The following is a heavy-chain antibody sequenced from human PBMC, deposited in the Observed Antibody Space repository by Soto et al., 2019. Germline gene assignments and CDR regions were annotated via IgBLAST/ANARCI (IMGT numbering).Heavy chain of an antibody. CDR3: ALHYYDSSGYYTHFDY. D-gene: IGHD3-22*01. CDR1: GGTFSSYA. J-gene: IGHJ4*02. Sequence: GASVKVSCKASGGTFSSYAISWVRQAPGRGLEWMGGIIPIFGTANYAQKFQGRVTITADKSTSTAYMEPSSLRSEDTAVYYCALHYYDSSGYYTHFDYWGQGTLVTVSS. V-gene: IGHV1-69*06. CDR2: IIPIFGTA.